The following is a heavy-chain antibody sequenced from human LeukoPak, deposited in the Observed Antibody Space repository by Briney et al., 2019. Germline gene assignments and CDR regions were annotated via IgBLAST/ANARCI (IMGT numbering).Heavy chain of an antibody. J-gene: IGHJ5*02. CDR3: ARKLRLGGNWFDP. CDR2: IIPIFGTA. CDR1: GGTFSSYA. Sequence: SVKVSCKASGGTFSSYAISWGRQAPGQGLEWRGGIIPIFGTANYAQKFQGRVTSTADESTSTAYMELSSLRSEDTALYYCARKLRLGGNWFDPWGQGTLVTVSS. V-gene: IGHV1-69*13. D-gene: IGHD1-26*01.